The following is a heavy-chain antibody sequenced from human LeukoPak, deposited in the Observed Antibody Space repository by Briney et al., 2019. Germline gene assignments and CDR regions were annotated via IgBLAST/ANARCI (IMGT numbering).Heavy chain of an antibody. V-gene: IGHV1-2*02. D-gene: IGHD1-26*01. CDR3: ARGGIVGATRFDP. CDR1: GSTFTDYY. Sequence: ASVKVYCKASGSTFTDYYMHWVRQAPGQGLEWMGWTNPNSGGTNYAQKFQGRVTMTRDTSISTAYMELSRLRSDDTAVYYCARGGIVGATRFDPWGQGTLVTVSS. CDR2: TNPNSGGT. J-gene: IGHJ5*02.